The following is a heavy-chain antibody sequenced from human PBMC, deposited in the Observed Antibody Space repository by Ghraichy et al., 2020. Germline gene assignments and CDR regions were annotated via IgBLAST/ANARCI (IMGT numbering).Heavy chain of an antibody. CDR3: AKVGATRGGYYYYYYMDV. CDR2: ISGSGGST. D-gene: IGHD1-26*01. V-gene: IGHV3-23*01. Sequence: GGSLRLSCAASGFTFSSYAMSWVRQAPGKGLEWVSAISGSGGSTYYADSVKGRFTSSRDNSKNTLYLQMNSLRAEDTAVYYCAKVGATRGGYYYYYYMDVWGKGTTVTVSS. CDR1: GFTFSSYA. J-gene: IGHJ6*03.